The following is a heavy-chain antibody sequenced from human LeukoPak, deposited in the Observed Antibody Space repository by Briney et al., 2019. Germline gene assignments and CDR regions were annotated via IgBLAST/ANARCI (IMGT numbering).Heavy chain of an antibody. CDR1: GGSISSYY. J-gene: IGHJ4*02. Sequence: PSETLSLTCTVSGGSISSYYWSWIRQPPGKGLEWIGYIYYSGSTSYNPSLKSRGTISVDTSKNQFSLKVSSVTAADTAVYYCARDGDYGDEVGFDYWGQGTLVTVSS. CDR2: IYYSGST. V-gene: IGHV4-59*01. CDR3: ARDGDYGDEVGFDY. D-gene: IGHD4-17*01.